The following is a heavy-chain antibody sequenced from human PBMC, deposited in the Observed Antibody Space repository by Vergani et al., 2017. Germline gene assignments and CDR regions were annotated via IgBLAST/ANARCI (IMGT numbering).Heavy chain of an antibody. Sequence: QVQLVQSGAEVKKPGASVKVSCKASGYTFTGYYMHWVRQAPGQGLEWMGWINPNSGGTNYAQKFQGRVTMTRDTSISTAYMELSRLRSDDTAVYYCARGRIQLWLRDARYFDLWGRGTLVTVSS. CDR3: ARGRIQLWLRDARYFDL. CDR1: GYTFTGYY. J-gene: IGHJ2*01. D-gene: IGHD5-18*01. V-gene: IGHV1-2*02. CDR2: INPNSGGT.